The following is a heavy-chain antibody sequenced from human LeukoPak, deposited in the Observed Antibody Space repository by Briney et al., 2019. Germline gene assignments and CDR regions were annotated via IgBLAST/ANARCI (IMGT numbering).Heavy chain of an antibody. CDR3: AGGLMGYYYDSSGLFTPHYFDY. J-gene: IGHJ4*02. CDR2: IIPIFGTA. V-gene: IGHV1-69*13. Sequence: SVKVSCKASGGTFSSYAISWVRQAPGQGLEWMGGIIPIFGTANYAQKFQGRVTITADESTSTAYMELSSLRAEDTAVYSFAGGLMGYYYDSSGLFTPHYFDYWGQGTLVTVSS. D-gene: IGHD3-22*01. CDR1: GGTFSSYA.